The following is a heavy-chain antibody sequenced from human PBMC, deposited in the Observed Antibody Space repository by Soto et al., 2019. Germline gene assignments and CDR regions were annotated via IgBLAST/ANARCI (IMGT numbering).Heavy chain of an antibody. D-gene: IGHD2-21*02. Sequence: PSETLSLTCAVYGGSFSGYYWSWIRQPPGKGLEWIGEINHSGSTNYNPSLKSRVTISVDTSKNQFSLKLSSVTAADTAVYYCARGRSRQMTAIPRYYYYGMDVWGQGTTVT. V-gene: IGHV4-34*01. CDR2: INHSGST. J-gene: IGHJ6*02. CDR1: GGSFSGYY. CDR3: ARGRSRQMTAIPRYYYYGMDV.